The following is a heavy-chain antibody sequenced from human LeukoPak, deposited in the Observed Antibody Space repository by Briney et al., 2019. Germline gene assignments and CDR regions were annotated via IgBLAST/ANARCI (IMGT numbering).Heavy chain of an antibody. CDR1: GYTFTSYA. V-gene: IGHV1-3*01. D-gene: IGHD2-21*01. Sequence: ASVKVSCKASGYTFTSYAMHWVRQAPGQRLEWMGWINAGNGNTKYSQKFQGRVTITRDTSASTAYMELSSLRSEDTAVYYCARKDRCGYCYEYLGQGTLGTGSS. J-gene: IGHJ4*02. CDR2: INAGNGNT. CDR3: ARKDRCGYCYEY.